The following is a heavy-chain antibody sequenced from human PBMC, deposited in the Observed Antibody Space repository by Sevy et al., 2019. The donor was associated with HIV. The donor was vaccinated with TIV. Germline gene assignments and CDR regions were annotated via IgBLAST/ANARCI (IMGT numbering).Heavy chain of an antibody. V-gene: IGHV4-59*08. Sequence: SETLSLTCTVSGGSINSDHWNWIRQPPGKGLEWIGYVYYTGGTNYNPSLKNRVTISVNRTKNQFSLKLTSVTAADTALYYCAGRNDFDIWGQGTMVTVSS. J-gene: IGHJ3*02. CDR2: VYYTGGT. CDR1: GGSINSDH. CDR3: AGRNDFDI.